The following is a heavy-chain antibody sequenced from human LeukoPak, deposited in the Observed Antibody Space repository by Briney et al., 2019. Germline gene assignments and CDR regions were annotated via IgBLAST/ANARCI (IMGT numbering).Heavy chain of an antibody. V-gene: IGHV6-1*01. CDR1: GDSVSSNSAA. J-gene: IGHJ5*02. D-gene: IGHD6-6*01. CDR2: TYYRSKWYN. Sequence: PSQTLSLTCAISGDSVSSNSAAWNWIRQSPSRGLEWLGRTYYRSKWYNDYAVSVKSRITINPDTSKNQFSLQLNSVTPEDTAVYYCARDIPGIAARGRIGNWFDPRGQGTLVTVSS. CDR3: ARDIPGIAARGRIGNWFDP.